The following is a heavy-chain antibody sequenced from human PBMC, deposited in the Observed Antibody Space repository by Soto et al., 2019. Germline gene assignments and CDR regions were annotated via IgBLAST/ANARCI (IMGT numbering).Heavy chain of an antibody. CDR1: GYIFTSHA. J-gene: IGHJ6*03. V-gene: IGHV1-3*04. CDR2: INTGNGDT. Sequence: QVQLVQSGSEVKKPGASVKVSCKASGYIFTSHAIHWVRQAPGQRFEWMGWINTGNGDTKSTQKCQGRVTSSGDTSASTDYTELSGLRAEDTAEYYGARDGRDTADLVVVPKHVTDHGDDELVANSSYLDVWGKGTTVTVSS. CDR3: ARDGRDTADLVVVPKHVTDHGDDELVANSSYLDV. D-gene: IGHD2-2*01.